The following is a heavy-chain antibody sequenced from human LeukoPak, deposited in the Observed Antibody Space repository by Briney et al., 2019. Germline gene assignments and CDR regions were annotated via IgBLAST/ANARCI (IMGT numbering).Heavy chain of an antibody. CDR2: IRYDGSNK. V-gene: IGHV3-30*02. J-gene: IGHJ6*03. D-gene: IGHD1-26*01. Sequence: GGSLRLSCAASGFTFSYYGMHWVRQAPGKGLEWVAFIRYDGSNKYYADSVKGRFTISRDNSKNTLYLQMNSLRAEDTAVYYCAKNGWEPRKYYYYMDVWGKGTTVTISS. CDR1: GFTFSYYG. CDR3: AKNGWEPRKYYYYMDV.